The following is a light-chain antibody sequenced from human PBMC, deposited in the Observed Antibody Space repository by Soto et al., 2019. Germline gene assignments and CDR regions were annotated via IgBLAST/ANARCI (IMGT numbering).Light chain of an antibody. J-gene: IGLJ1*01. CDR3: SSYTSSSRV. CDR2: EVS. Sequence: QSALTQPASVSGSPGQSITISCTGTSSDVGGYTYVSWYQQHPGKAPKLMIFEVSNRPSGVSNRFSGSKSGNTASLTISGLQAEDEADYYCSSYTSSSRVFGTGTKLTVL. V-gene: IGLV2-14*01. CDR1: SSDVGGYTY.